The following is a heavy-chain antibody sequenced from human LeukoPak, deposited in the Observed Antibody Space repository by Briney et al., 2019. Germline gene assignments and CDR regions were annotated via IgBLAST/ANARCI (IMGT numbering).Heavy chain of an antibody. D-gene: IGHD3-9*01. CDR2: ISYDGSNK. V-gene: IGHV3-30*03. J-gene: IGHJ4*02. CDR1: GFTFSSYG. CDR3: ARGDILTGPNDY. Sequence: PGGSLRLSCAASGFTFSSYGMHWVRQAPGKGLEWVALISYDGSNKYYADSVKGRFTISRDNSKNTLFLQMNSLRAEDTAVYYCARGDILTGPNDYWGQGTLVTVSS.